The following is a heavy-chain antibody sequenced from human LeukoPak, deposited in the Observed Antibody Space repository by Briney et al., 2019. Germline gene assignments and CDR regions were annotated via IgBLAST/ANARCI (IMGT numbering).Heavy chain of an antibody. V-gene: IGHV4-39*07. CDR1: GGSISSSSYY. J-gene: IGHJ4*02. CDR3: ARDVYYYNSSGYYDY. CDR2: IYYSGST. Sequence: SETLSLTCTVSGGSISSSSYYWGWIRQPPGKGLEWIGSIYYSGSTYYNPSLKSRVTISVDTSKNQFSLKLSSVTAADTAAYYCARDVYYYNSSGYYDYWGQGTLVTVSS. D-gene: IGHD3-22*01.